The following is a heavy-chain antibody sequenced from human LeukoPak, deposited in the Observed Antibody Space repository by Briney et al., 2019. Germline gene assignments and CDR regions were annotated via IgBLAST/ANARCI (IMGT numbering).Heavy chain of an antibody. D-gene: IGHD2-21*01. Sequence: PGGSLRLSCAASGFTFTSYSMNWVRQAPGKGLEWVSTISGGGGSTYYADSVKGRFTISRDNSKNTLYLQVNSLRAEDTAVYYCAKDGDSHSPPYYFDYWGQGTLVTVSS. CDR2: ISGGGGST. J-gene: IGHJ4*02. CDR3: AKDGDSHSPPYYFDY. V-gene: IGHV3-23*01. CDR1: GFTFTSYS.